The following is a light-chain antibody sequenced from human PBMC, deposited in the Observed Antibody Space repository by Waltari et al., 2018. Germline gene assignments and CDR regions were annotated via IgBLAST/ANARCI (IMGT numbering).Light chain of an antibody. Sequence: QSALTQPPSVSGSPGQSITIPCTGTSTDVGGYDSVSWYQQHPGKAPRLIIYDVTDRPSGVSHRFSGSKSGNTASLTISALQAEDEATYHCSSYTTSSTRVVFGGGTYLTV. CDR1: STDVGGYDS. CDR3: SSYTTSSTRVV. J-gene: IGLJ2*01. V-gene: IGLV2-14*03. CDR2: DVT.